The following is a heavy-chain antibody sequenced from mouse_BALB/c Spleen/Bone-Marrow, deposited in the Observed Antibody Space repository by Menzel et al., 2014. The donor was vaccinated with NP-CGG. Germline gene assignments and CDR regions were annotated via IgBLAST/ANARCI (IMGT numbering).Heavy chain of an antibody. Sequence: LVESGAELVRPGTSVKMSCKAAGYTFTNYWIGWVKQRPGHGLEWIGDIYPGDNYTNYNEKFKGKATLTADTSSSTAYMQLSSLTSEDSAIYYCTRGGYDYTWFAYWGQGTLVTVSA. CDR2: IYPGDNYT. J-gene: IGHJ3*01. D-gene: IGHD2-4*01. CDR1: GYTFTNYW. V-gene: IGHV1-63*02. CDR3: TRGGYDYTWFAY.